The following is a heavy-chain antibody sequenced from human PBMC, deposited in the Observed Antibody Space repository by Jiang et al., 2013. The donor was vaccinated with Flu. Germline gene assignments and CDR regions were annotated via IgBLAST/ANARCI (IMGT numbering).Heavy chain of an antibody. J-gene: IGHJ6*02. Sequence: QSGSELKKPGASVKVSCKASGYTFSHFAINWVRQAPGHGLEWMGYIDTRKGNPVPAQGLPGRYVFSLDTSVSTAFLQISNLRAEGTAVYYCARDRGFGDPIINYYYYGMDVWGQGTTVTVSS. CDR1: GYTFSHFA. CDR3: ARDRGFGDPIINYYYYGMDV. CDR2: IDTRKGNP. D-gene: IGHD3-10*01. V-gene: IGHV7-4-1*01.